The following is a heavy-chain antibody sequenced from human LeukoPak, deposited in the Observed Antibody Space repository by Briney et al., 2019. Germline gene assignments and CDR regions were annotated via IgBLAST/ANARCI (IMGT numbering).Heavy chain of an antibody. CDR1: GGSITSTNW. Sequence: PSETLSLTCGVSGGSITSTNWWSWVRQPPGQGLEWIGEVSLSGLTNYNPSLSSRIIMALDTSKNHLSLHLTSVTAADTAVYYCSRENGAFSPFGYWSQGYLVTVLS. CDR3: SRENGAFSPFGY. D-gene: IGHD2-8*01. CDR2: VSLSGLT. V-gene: IGHV4-4*02. J-gene: IGHJ4*02.